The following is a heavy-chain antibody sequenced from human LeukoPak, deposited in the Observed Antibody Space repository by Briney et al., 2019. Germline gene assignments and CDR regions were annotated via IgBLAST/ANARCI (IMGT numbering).Heavy chain of an antibody. CDR1: GFTFSSYA. CDR2: IGNNGGGI. J-gene: IGHJ4*02. D-gene: IGHD7-27*01. Sequence: PGRSLRLSCAASGFTFSSYAMHWVRHPPGKRLEWVSIIGNNGGGIHYADSVKGRFTISRDNFKNALYLQMNSLRVEDTAVYYCAIDPNWGTHSWGQGVLVTVSS. CDR3: AIDPNWGTHS. V-gene: IGHV3-23*01.